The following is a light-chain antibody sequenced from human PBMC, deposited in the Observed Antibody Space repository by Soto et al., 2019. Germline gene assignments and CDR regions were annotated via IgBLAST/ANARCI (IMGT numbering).Light chain of an antibody. CDR2: DAS. V-gene: IGKV3-11*01. CDR1: QSVSGY. Sequence: EIVLTQSPATLSLSPREGATLSCRASQSVSGYVAWYQQKPGQAPRLLIYDASNRATGIPARFSGGGSGTDFTLSISSLEPEDFAIYYCLHRADWPPYTFGQGTKLEIK. J-gene: IGKJ2*01. CDR3: LHRADWPPYT.